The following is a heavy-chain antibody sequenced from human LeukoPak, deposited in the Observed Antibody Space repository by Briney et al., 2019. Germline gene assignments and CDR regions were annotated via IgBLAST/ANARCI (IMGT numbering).Heavy chain of an antibody. CDR2: IIPIFGTA. D-gene: IGHD3-10*01. CDR1: GGTFSSYA. Sequence: SVKVSCKASGGTFSSYAITWVRQAPGQGLEWMGGIIPIFGTANYAQKFQGRVTITADESTSTAYMELSSLRSEDTAVYYCARSYYYGSGVNWFDPWGQGTLVTVSS. CDR3: ARSYYYGSGVNWFDP. V-gene: IGHV1-69*13. J-gene: IGHJ5*02.